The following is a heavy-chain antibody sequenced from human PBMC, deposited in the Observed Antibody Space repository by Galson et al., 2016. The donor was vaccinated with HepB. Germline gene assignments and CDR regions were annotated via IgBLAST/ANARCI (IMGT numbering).Heavy chain of an antibody. CDR1: GGSITSDGYY. CDR3: ARERASGVQGPYYFDF. J-gene: IGHJ4*02. V-gene: IGHV4-31*03. D-gene: IGHD2-21*01. CDR2: IYYSGTT. Sequence: TLSLTCTVSGGSITSDGYYWSWIRQHPGKGLEWIGYIYYSGTTYYNLSLKSRVTISVDTSKNQFSLKLSSVTAADTAVYYCARERASGVQGPYYFDFWGQGTLVTVSS.